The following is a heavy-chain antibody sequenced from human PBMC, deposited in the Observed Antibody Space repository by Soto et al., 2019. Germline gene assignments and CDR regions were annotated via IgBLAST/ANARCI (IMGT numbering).Heavy chain of an antibody. CDR2: ISSSSSYT. CDR1: GFTFSDYY. V-gene: IGHV3-11*06. D-gene: IGHD3-22*01. J-gene: IGHJ4*02. Sequence: RRLSCAASGFTFSDYYMSWIRQAPGKGLEWVSYISSSSSYTNYADSVKGRFTISRDNAKNSLYLQMNSLRAEDTAVYYCARDRAYYYDSSGAFDYWGQGTLVTVSS. CDR3: ARDRAYYYDSSGAFDY.